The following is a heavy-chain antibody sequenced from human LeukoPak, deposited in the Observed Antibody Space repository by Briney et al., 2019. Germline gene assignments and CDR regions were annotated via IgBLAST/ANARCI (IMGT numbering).Heavy chain of an antibody. CDR1: GSSITTSGHY. D-gene: IGHD3-16*01. V-gene: IGHV4-39*01. CDR3: ANYVSGTMRDY. CDR2: IDYRERT. J-gene: IGHJ4*02. Sequence: PSETLSLTCTVSGSSITTSGHYWGWIRQPPGKGLEWIGSIDYRERTTYNPSLKSRVTISADTSRNQFSLKLSSVTATDTAVYYCANYVSGTMRDYWGQGTLVTVSS.